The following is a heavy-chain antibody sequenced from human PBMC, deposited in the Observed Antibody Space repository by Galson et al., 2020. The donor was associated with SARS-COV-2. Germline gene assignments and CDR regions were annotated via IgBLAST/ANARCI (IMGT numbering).Heavy chain of an antibody. CDR3: ATLRNDLGDYHAFDI. CDR1: GGPINSGDYY. V-gene: IGHV4-30-4*08. D-gene: IGHD4-17*01. Sequence: SETLSPTCTVSGGPINSGDYYWSWIRQPPGKGLEWIGYIFYSGITYYNVSLKSRVSISLDPSKNQFSLNLSSVTAADTAVYYCATLRNDLGDYHAFDIWGQGTMVTVSS. J-gene: IGHJ3*02. CDR2: IFYSGIT.